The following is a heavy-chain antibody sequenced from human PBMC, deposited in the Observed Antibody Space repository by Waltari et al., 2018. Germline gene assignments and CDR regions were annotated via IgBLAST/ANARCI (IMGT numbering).Heavy chain of an antibody. J-gene: IGHJ4*02. D-gene: IGHD3-10*01. CDR1: GFTFDDYP. CDR2: ISWDGGST. CDR3: AKGWRYYGSGSPPESDYFDY. Sequence: EVQLVESGGVVVQPGGSLRLSCAASGFTFDDYPMHWVRQSPGKGMEWVSLISWDGGSTYYADSVKGRFTISRDNSKNSLYLQMNSLRAEDTALYYCAKGWRYYGSGSPPESDYFDYWGQGTLVTVSS. V-gene: IGHV3-43D*03.